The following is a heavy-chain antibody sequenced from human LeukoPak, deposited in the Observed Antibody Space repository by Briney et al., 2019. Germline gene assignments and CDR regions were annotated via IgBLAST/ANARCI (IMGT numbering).Heavy chain of an antibody. V-gene: IGHV4-59*08. D-gene: IGHD1-26*01. CDR2: IYYSGST. Sequence: SETPSPTCTVSGGSISSYYWSWIRQPPGKGLEWIGYIYYSGSTHYKSSLKSRVTISVDTSKNQFSLRLTSVTAADTAVYYCARHSGSSPHYFDYWGQGTLVTVSS. J-gene: IGHJ4*02. CDR1: GGSISSYY. CDR3: ARHSGSSPHYFDY.